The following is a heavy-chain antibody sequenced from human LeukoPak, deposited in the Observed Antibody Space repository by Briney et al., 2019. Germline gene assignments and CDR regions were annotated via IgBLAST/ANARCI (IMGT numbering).Heavy chain of an antibody. D-gene: IGHD5-12*01. CDR2: IWYDGSNK. CDR3: ARGRGFNPYYFDY. J-gene: IGHJ4*02. Sequence: RAGRSLRLSCAASGFTFSSYGMHWVRQAPGKWLGWVAVIWYDGSNKYYADSVKGRFTISRDNSKNTLYLQVHSLRAEDTAVCYCARGRGFNPYYFDYWGQGTLVTVSS. V-gene: IGHV3-33*01. CDR1: GFTFSSYG.